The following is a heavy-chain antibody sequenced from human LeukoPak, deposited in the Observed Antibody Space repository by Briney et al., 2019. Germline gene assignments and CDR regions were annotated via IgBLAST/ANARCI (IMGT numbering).Heavy chain of an antibody. D-gene: IGHD1-26*01. V-gene: IGHV3-23*01. Sequence: GGSLRLSCAASGFTFTSYSMNWVRQDPGKGLEWVSTISGGGGSTYYADSVKGRFTISRDNSKNTLYLQVNSLRAEDTAVYYCAKGGKWDVTPFDYWGQGTLVTVSS. CDR2: ISGGGGST. J-gene: IGHJ4*02. CDR1: GFTFTSYS. CDR3: AKGGKWDVTPFDY.